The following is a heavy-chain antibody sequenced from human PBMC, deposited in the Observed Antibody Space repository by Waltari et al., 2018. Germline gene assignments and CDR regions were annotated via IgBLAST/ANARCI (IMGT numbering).Heavy chain of an antibody. D-gene: IGHD2-15*01. V-gene: IGHV3-23*01. CDR1: GFSFSNYD. Sequence: EVQLLESGGGLVQPGGSLRLSCAASGFSFSNYDMAWVRQAQGKWLEWVSGIRNSGGNTYYGDSVKGRFAISRDNSRNTLQLQMNGLRAEDTAIYYCTSWRVVAGTGWFDSWGQGTLVTVSS. CDR2: IRNSGGNT. J-gene: IGHJ5*01. CDR3: TSWRVVAGTGWFDS.